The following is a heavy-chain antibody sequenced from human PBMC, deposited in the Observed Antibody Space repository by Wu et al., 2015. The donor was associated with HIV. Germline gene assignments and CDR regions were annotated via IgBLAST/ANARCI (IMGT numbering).Heavy chain of an antibody. CDR2: VDPEDGET. V-gene: IGHV1-69-2*01. D-gene: IGHD2-15*01. Sequence: EVRLVQSGAEVKKPGATVKISCKATGYTFTENYMHWVKQAPGKGLEWVGLVDPEDGETSYAGWLQDRLTVSADTSTDTVYMTLSSLRSEDTAVYYCVRASVRRRDCNGGSCRVSILDAFNFGVRGLWSPSLQ. J-gene: IGHJ3*01. CDR3: VRASVRRRDCNGGSCRVSILDAFN. CDR1: GYTFTENY.